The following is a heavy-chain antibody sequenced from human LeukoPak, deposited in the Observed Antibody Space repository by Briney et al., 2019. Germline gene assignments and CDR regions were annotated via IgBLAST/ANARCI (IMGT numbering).Heavy chain of an antibody. CDR3: ARDYRARYCSGGSCYYYYYGMDV. D-gene: IGHD2-15*01. Sequence: ASVKVSCKASGYTFTSYGISWVRQAPGQGLEWMGWISAYNGNTNYAQKLQGRITMTTDTSTSTAYMELRSLRSDDTAVYYCARDYRARYCSGGSCYYYYYGMDVWGQGTTVTVSS. CDR1: GYTFTSYG. CDR2: ISAYNGNT. J-gene: IGHJ6*02. V-gene: IGHV1-18*01.